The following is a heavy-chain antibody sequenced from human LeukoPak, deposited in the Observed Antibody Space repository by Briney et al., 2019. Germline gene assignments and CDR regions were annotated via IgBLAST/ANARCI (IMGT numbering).Heavy chain of an antibody. J-gene: IGHJ5*02. Sequence: SGGSLRLSCAASGFTFSSYWMNWVRQAPGKGLEWVAKINQDGSEKYFVDSVKGRFTISRDNSKNSLYLQMNSLRGEDTAVYYCAREYCSITNCYEGSLLFEPWGQGTLVSVSS. V-gene: IGHV3-7*01. D-gene: IGHD2-2*01. CDR3: AREYCSITNCYEGSLLFEP. CDR2: INQDGSEK. CDR1: GFTFSSYW.